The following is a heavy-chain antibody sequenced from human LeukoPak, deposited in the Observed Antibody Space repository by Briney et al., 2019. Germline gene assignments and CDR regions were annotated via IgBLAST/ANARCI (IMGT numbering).Heavy chain of an antibody. CDR2: RSYDASSK. CDR3: ARVAVAGPDYYYYGMDV. J-gene: IGHJ6*02. Sequence: GRSLRLSCAASGVTFSSDAMHWVRQAPGKGLGWVAVRSYDASSKYYADSVTGRFTISRDNSKNTLYLQMNSLRAEDTAVYYCARVAVAGPDYYYYGMDVWRQGTTVTVSS. V-gene: IGHV3-30-3*01. D-gene: IGHD6-19*01. CDR1: GVTFSSDA.